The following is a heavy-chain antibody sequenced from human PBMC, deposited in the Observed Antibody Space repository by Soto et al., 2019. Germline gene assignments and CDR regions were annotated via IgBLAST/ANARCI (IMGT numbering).Heavy chain of an antibody. J-gene: IGHJ4*02. CDR3: AKDRGWYSGTSDY. D-gene: IGHD1-26*01. V-gene: IGHV3-30*18. Sequence: WGALLVPWASSVFTLSIFAMHWVRQAPGKGLEWVALISYDGSDKYYADSVNGRFTIARDNSKSTLYLQMNSLRAEDTAVYYCAKDRGWYSGTSDYWGQGALVTVSS. CDR2: ISYDGSDK. CDR1: VFTLSIFA.